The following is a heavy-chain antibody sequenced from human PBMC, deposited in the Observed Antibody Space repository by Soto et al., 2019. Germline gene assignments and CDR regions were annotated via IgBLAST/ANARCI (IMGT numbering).Heavy chain of an antibody. CDR1: GFTFDDYT. CDR3: AKDIRNGSHAQALDVRYYYYYYGMDV. J-gene: IGHJ6*02. Sequence: EVQLVESGGVVVQPGGSLRLSCAASGFTFDDYTMHWVRQAPGKGLEWVSLISWDGGSTYYADSVKGRFTISRDNSKNSLYLQMNSLRTEDTALYYCAKDIRNGSHAQALDVRYYYYYYGMDVWGQGTTVTVSS. CDR2: ISWDGGST. D-gene: IGHD1-1*01. V-gene: IGHV3-43*01.